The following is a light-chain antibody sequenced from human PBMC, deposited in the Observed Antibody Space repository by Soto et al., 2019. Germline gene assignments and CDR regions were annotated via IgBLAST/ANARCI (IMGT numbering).Light chain of an antibody. J-gene: IGKJ1*01. CDR1: HTISSSY. CDR3: QQYVTSSPRT. V-gene: IGKV3-20*01. CDR2: GIS. Sequence: EIGLTQSPGTLSLSPGERATLYCRASHTISSSYLAWYQQKPGQAPRLLMYGISRRATGIPDRFSGSGSGTDFTLTITRLEHEDFAVYYCQQYVTSSPRTFGQGTKVDIK.